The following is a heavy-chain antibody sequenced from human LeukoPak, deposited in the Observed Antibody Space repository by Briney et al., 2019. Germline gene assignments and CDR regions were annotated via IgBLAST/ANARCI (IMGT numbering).Heavy chain of an antibody. V-gene: IGHV4-59*08. D-gene: IGHD6-19*01. J-gene: IGHJ4*02. CDR3: ARIDRAVAGTIDY. CDR2: IYYSGST. CDR1: GGSISSYF. Sequence: PSETLSLPCTVCGGSISSYFWSWIRQPPGKGLEWIGYIYYSGSTNYNPSLKSRVTMSVDTSKNQFSLKLSSVTAADTAVYYCARIDRAVAGTIDYWGQGTLVTVSS.